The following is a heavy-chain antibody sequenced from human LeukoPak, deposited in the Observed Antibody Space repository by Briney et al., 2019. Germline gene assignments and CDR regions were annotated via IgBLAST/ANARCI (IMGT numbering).Heavy chain of an antibody. V-gene: IGHV3-9*01. J-gene: IGHJ4*02. CDR3: AKASRRDGYKGLVDY. CDR2: ISWNSGSI. D-gene: IGHD5-24*01. Sequence: PGGSLRLSCAASGFTFDDYAMHWVRQAPGKGLEWVSGISWNSGSIGYADSVKGRFTISRDNAKNSLYLQMNSLRAEDTALYYCAKASRRDGYKGLVDYWGQGTLVTVSS. CDR1: GFTFDDYA.